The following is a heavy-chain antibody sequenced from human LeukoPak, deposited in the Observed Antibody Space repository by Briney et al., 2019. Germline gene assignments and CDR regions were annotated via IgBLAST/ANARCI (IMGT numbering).Heavy chain of an antibody. Sequence: ASVKVSCKASGYTFTGYYMHWVRQAPGQGLEWMGRINPNSGGTNYAQKFQGRATMTRDTSISTAYMELSRLRSDDTAVYYCARASIYDILTGYSLDAFDIWGQGTMVTVSS. CDR2: INPNSGGT. D-gene: IGHD3-9*01. J-gene: IGHJ3*02. V-gene: IGHV1-2*06. CDR1: GYTFTGYY. CDR3: ARASIYDILTGYSLDAFDI.